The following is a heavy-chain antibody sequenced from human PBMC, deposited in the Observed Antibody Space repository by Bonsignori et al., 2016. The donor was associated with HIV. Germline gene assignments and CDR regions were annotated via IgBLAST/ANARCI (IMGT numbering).Heavy chain of an antibody. CDR2: INPDESTT. D-gene: IGHD1-1*01. J-gene: IGHJ4*02. CDR1: GFTFSSYW. Sequence: EVQLVESGGGLVQPGGSLRLSCAASGFTFSSYWMHWVRQTPGEGWVWVSRINPDESTTTYADSVKGRFTISRDNAKDTLYLHMSSLRADDSAVYYCARGGLEPVDYWGQGTLVTV. CDR3: ARGGLEPVDY. V-gene: IGHV3-74*01.